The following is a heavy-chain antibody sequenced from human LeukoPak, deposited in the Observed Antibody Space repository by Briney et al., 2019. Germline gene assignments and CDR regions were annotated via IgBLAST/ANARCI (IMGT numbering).Heavy chain of an antibody. J-gene: IGHJ6*02. CDR2: IKPDGSET. CDR1: GFTFSNYW. V-gene: IGHV3-7*03. D-gene: IGHD3-3*01. CDR3: ARTLRFFRFLDV. Sequence: GGSLRLSCAASGFTFSNYWMSWVRQAPEKGLEWVANIKPDGSETYSVDSVKGRSTISRDNAKNSLYLQMNSLRAEDTAVYYCARTLRFFRFLDVWGQGTTVTVSS.